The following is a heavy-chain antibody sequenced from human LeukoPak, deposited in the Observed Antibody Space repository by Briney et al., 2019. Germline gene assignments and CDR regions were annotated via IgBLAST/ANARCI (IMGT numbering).Heavy chain of an antibody. CDR2: INPNRGGT. Sequence: GSSVKVSCKASGGTFSNYAISWVRQAPGQGLEWMGWINPNRGGTKYAQKFQGRVTLTRDTSISTAFMELSRLTSDDTAMYFCARERGGYDESSSGADFWGQGTLVTVSS. CDR3: ARERGGYDESSSGADF. J-gene: IGHJ4*02. D-gene: IGHD3-22*01. V-gene: IGHV1-2*02. CDR1: GGTFSNYA.